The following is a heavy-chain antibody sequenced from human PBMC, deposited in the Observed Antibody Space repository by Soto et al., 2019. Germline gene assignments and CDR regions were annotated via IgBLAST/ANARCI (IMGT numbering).Heavy chain of an antibody. Sequence: QVPLQESGPGLVKPSQTLSLTCTVSGGSISSGGYYWSWIRQHPGKGLEWIGYIYYSGSTYYNPSLKRRVTISVDTAKNQFSLKLSSVTAADTAVYYCARRQRGDAYVDYWGQGTLVTVSS. CDR2: IYYSGST. CDR1: GGSISSGGYY. V-gene: IGHV4-31*03. D-gene: IGHD3-10*01. CDR3: ARRQRGDAYVDY. J-gene: IGHJ4*02.